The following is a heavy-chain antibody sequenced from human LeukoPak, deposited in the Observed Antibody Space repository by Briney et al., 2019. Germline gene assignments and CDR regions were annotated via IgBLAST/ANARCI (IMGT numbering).Heavy chain of an antibody. CDR3: ARRLRRNYFDY. Sequence: GGSLRLSCAGSGFTFSSYGMSWVRQTPGKGLEWVSAISGSGVSTYYVDSVKGRFTISRDNSKNTLVLQMNSLRAEDTAVYYCARRLRRNYFDYWGQGTLVTVSS. CDR1: GFTFSSYG. CDR2: ISGSGVST. D-gene: IGHD4-17*01. J-gene: IGHJ4*02. V-gene: IGHV3-23*01.